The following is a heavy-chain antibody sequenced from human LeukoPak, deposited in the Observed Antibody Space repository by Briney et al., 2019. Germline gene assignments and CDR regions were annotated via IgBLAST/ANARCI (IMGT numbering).Heavy chain of an antibody. CDR1: GFTFSSYW. D-gene: IGHD3-22*01. CDR3: ARDEWYYDSSGYYYYRGAFDI. CDR2: IKQDGSEK. Sequence: PGGSLRLSCAASGFTFSSYWMSWVRQAPGKGLEWVANIKQDGSEKYYVDSVKGRFTISRDNAKNSLYLQMNSLRAEDTAVYYCARDEWYYDSSGYYYYRGAFDIWGQGTMVTVSS. V-gene: IGHV3-7*01. J-gene: IGHJ3*02.